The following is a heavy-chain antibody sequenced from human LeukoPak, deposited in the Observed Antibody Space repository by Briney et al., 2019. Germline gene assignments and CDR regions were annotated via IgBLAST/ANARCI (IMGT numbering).Heavy chain of an antibody. J-gene: IGHJ4*02. CDR1: GYTFTSYA. D-gene: IGHD3-9*01. V-gene: IGHV7-4-1*02. CDR2: INTNTGNP. Sequence: ASVKVSCKAPGYTFTSYAMNWVRQAPGQGLEWMGWINTNTGNPTYAQGFTGRFVFSLDTSVSTAYLQISSLKAEDTAVYYCARENDILTGYPFDYWGQGTLVTVSS. CDR3: ARENDILTGYPFDY.